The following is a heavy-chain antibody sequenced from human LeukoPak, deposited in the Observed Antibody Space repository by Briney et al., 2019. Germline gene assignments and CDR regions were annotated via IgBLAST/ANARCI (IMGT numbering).Heavy chain of an antibody. CDR3: ARGLVVATSELDY. V-gene: IGHV1-18*04. J-gene: IGHJ4*02. CDR1: GYIFTSYS. Sequence: ASVKVSCKASGYIFTSYSISWVRQAPGQGLEWMGWISVYSGETDYAQKLQGRVTMTTDTSTSTAYMELSSLRSEDTAVYYCARGLVVATSELDYWGQGTLVTVSS. CDR2: ISVYSGET. D-gene: IGHD1-26*01.